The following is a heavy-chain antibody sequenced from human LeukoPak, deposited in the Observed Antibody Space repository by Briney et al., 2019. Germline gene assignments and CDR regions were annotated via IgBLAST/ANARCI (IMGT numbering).Heavy chain of an antibody. CDR1: GFRLRSYW. J-gene: IGHJ4*02. Sequence: GGSLRLSCVVSGFRLRSYWMHWVRQGPGKGLVWVAGINSDGSRTIYADSVKGRITISRDNAKNTLYLQMSSLRVDDTAVYYCARSPQRDSSGWSAFDYWGQGTLVTVSS. CDR2: INSDGSRT. D-gene: IGHD6-19*01. V-gene: IGHV3-74*01. CDR3: ARSPQRDSSGWSAFDY.